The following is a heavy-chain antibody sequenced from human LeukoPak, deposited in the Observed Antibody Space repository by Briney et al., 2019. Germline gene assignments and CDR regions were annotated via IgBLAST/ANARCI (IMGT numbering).Heavy chain of an antibody. J-gene: IGHJ4*02. CDR2: ISGSGGRT. CDR1: GFTFSSYA. V-gene: IGHV3-23*01. CDR3: AKDRTTIRSGWDY. D-gene: IGHD6-19*01. Sequence: GGSLRLSCAASGFTFSSYAMSSVRQAPGKGLEWDSAISGSGGRTSYADSVKGRFTISRDNSKNTLYLQMNSLRAEDTAVYYCAKDRTTIRSGWDYWGQGTLVTVSS.